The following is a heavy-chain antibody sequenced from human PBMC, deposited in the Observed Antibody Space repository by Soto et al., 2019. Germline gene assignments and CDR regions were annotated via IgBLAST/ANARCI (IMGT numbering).Heavy chain of an antibody. J-gene: IGHJ5*02. Sequence: ASVKVSCKASGYTFTSYGISWVRQAPGQGLEWMGWISAYNGNTNYAQKLQGRVTMTTDTSTSTAYMELRSLRSDDTAVYYCARDVSYDILTENWFDPWGQGTLVTVS. CDR1: GYTFTSYG. V-gene: IGHV1-18*01. CDR3: ARDVSYDILTENWFDP. CDR2: ISAYNGNT. D-gene: IGHD3-9*01.